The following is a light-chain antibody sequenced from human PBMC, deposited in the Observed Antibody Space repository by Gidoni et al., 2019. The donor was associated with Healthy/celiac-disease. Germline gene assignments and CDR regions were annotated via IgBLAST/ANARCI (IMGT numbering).Light chain of an antibody. J-gene: IGKJ4*01. Sequence: VLGQTLDPVGVSLGESATINCKSSQSVLYSSNNKNYLAWYQQKTGQPPKLLIYWASTRESGVPDRLSGGGCGTDFTIANSSRQAGDVGVNYCQEYYRTPLTFGGGTKVEIK. V-gene: IGKV4-1*01. CDR3: QEYYRTPLT. CDR1: QSVLYSSNNKNY. CDR2: WAS.